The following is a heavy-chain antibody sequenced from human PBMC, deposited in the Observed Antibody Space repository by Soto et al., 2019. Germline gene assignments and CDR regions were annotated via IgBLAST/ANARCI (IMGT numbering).Heavy chain of an antibody. Sequence: QVQLQESGPGLVEPSQTLSLTCTVSGGSISSGDYYWSWIRQPPGKGLEWIGHIYNSGSTYSNPSLKSRVTISVDTSKNHFSLKLSSVTAADTAVYYCARGPDGDKVDYWGQGTLVTVSS. CDR3: ARGPDGDKVDY. V-gene: IGHV4-30-4*01. J-gene: IGHJ4*02. CDR1: GGSISSGDYY. CDR2: IYNSGST. D-gene: IGHD7-27*01.